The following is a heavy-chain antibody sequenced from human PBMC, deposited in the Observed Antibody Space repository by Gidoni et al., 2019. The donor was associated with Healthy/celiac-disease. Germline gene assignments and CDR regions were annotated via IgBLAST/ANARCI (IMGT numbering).Heavy chain of an antibody. D-gene: IGHD6-13*01. CDR1: GGSISSGGYS. J-gene: IGHJ5*02. CDR2: IYHSGST. V-gene: IGHV4-30-2*01. CDR3: AREWGDSSSWGAEFDP. Sequence: QLQLQESGSGLVKPSQTLSLTCAVSGGSISSGGYSWSWIRQPPGKGLEWIGYIYHSGSTYYNPSLKSRVTISVDRSKNQFSLKLSSVTAADTAVYYCAREWGDSSSWGAEFDPWGQGTLVTVSS.